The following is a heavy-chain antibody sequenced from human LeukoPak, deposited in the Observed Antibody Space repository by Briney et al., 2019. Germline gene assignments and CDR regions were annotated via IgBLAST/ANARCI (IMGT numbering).Heavy chain of an antibody. V-gene: IGHV1-2*02. CDR3: ARGAFYSSVSYFGYFDY. Sequence: GASVKVSCKASGYTFTSYAMNWVRQAPGQGLEWMGWINPNSGGTNYAQKFQGRVTMTRDTSISTAYMELSRLRSDDTAVYYCARGAFYSSVSYFGYFDYWGQGTLVTVSS. CDR1: GYTFTSYA. D-gene: IGHD3-10*01. J-gene: IGHJ4*02. CDR2: INPNSGGT.